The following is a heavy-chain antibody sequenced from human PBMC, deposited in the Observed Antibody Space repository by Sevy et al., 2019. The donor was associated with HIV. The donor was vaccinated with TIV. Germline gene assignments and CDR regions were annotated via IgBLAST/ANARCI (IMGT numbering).Heavy chain of an antibody. CDR1: GYIFTTYG. CDR2: IGAYNGNT. J-gene: IGHJ4*02. D-gene: IGHD2-15*01. Sequence: ASVKVSCKASGYIFTTYGISWVRQAPGQGLEWMGWIGAYNGNTNYAQNLQDRLTMTTDTSTSTAYMDLRSLTSDDTAVYYCASATHPVIPMAHFDFRGQGTLVTVSS. V-gene: IGHV1-18*01. CDR3: ASATHPVIPMAHFDF.